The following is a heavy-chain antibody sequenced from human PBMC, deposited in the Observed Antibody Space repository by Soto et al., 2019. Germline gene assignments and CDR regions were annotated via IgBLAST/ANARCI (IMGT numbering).Heavy chain of an antibody. D-gene: IGHD3-10*01. CDR3: AREISLSAGSYFDY. CDR1: GFTFNTYN. CDR2: ISSSSYTI. Sequence: PGGSLRLSCTAYGFTFNTYNMNWVLQAPGKGLEWVSYISSSSYTIKYADSVEGRFTVSRDNGKKSLYLQMNSLRDEDTAVYFCAREISLSAGSYFDYWGQGTLVTVSS. J-gene: IGHJ4*02. V-gene: IGHV3-48*02.